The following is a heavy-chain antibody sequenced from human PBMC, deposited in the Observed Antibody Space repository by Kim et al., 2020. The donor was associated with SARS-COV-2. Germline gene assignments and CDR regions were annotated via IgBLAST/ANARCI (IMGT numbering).Heavy chain of an antibody. V-gene: IGHV4-39*07. D-gene: IGHD3-9*01. CDR3: ARVITSYYDILTVFPEEGFDY. CDR1: GGSISSSSYY. CDR2: IYYSGST. J-gene: IGHJ4*02. Sequence: SETLSLTCTVSGGSISSSSYYWGWIRQPPGKGLEWIGSIYYSGSTYYNPSLKSRVTISVDTSKNQFSLKLSSVTAADTAVYYCARVITSYYDILTVFPEEGFDYWGQGTLVTVSS.